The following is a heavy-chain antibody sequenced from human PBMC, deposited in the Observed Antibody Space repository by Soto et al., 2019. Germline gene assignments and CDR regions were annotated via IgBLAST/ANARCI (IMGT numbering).Heavy chain of an antibody. CDR1: GFTFSSYA. Sequence: HPGGSLRLSCAASGFTFSSYAMSWVRQAPGKGLEWVSAISGSGGSTYYADSVKGRFTISRDNSKNTLYLQMNSLRAEDTAVYYCAKDRFAPYCTNGVCYKNGFDYWGQGTLVTVSS. CDR2: ISGSGGST. J-gene: IGHJ4*02. V-gene: IGHV3-23*01. CDR3: AKDRFAPYCTNGVCYKNGFDY. D-gene: IGHD2-8*01.